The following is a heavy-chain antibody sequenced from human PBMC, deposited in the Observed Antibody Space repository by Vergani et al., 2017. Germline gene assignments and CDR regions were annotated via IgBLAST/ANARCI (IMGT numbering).Heavy chain of an antibody. CDR3: AKAGRIAAAGSFTYYFDY. J-gene: IGHJ4*02. Sequence: EVQLLESGGGLVQPGGSLRRSCAASGFTFISDAMSWVRQAPGKGGEWVSATRGSGGSTYYADSVKGRLTISRDNSKNTLYLQMNSLRAEDTAVYDCAKAGRIAAAGSFTYYFDYWGQGTLVTVSS. CDR2: TRGSGGST. V-gene: IGHV3-23*01. CDR1: GFTFISDA. D-gene: IGHD6-13*01.